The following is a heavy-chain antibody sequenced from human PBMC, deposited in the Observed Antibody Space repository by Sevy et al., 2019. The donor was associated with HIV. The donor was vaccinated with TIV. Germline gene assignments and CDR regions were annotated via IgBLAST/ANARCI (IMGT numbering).Heavy chain of an antibody. V-gene: IGHV3-33*01. CDR2: IGYDGSNK. D-gene: IGHD2-8*01. Sequence: GESLKISCAASGFAPSTYGMHWVRQAPGKGLEWVAVIGYDGSNKYYADSVKRRFSISRDNSRNTLFLQMDSLRAEDTAVYYCARDPRMYGDYLLAYFDYWGQGTLVTVSS. J-gene: IGHJ4*02. CDR1: GFAPSTYG. CDR3: ARDPRMYGDYLLAYFDY.